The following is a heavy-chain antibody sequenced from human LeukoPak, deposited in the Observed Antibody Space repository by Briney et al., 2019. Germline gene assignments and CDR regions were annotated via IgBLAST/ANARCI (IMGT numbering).Heavy chain of an antibody. J-gene: IGHJ4*02. CDR1: GFTFSSYG. D-gene: IGHD3-3*01. CDR2: IRYDGNNR. CDR3: AKDLVTLFWSGYPPAFDS. V-gene: IGHV3-30*02. Sequence: GRSLRLSCAASGFTFSSYGFHWVRQAPVKGLEWVAFIRYDGNNRYYADSVKGRFTISRDNSKNTLYLQMNSLRGEDTAVYYCAKDLVTLFWSGYPPAFDSWGQGTLVTVSS.